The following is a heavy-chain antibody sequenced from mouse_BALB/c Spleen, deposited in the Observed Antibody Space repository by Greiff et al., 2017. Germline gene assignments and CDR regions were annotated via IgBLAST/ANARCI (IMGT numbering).Heavy chain of an antibody. Sequence: EVKLVESGPSLVKPSQTLSLTCSVTGDSITSGYWNWIRKFPGNKLEYMGYISYSGSTYYNPSLKSRISITRDTSKNQYYLQLNSVTTEDTATYYCARRGPLITTGGWYFDVWGAGTTVTVSS. V-gene: IGHV3-8*02. J-gene: IGHJ1*01. CDR3: ARRGPLITTGGWYFDV. CDR1: GDSITSGY. CDR2: ISYSGST. D-gene: IGHD1-1*01.